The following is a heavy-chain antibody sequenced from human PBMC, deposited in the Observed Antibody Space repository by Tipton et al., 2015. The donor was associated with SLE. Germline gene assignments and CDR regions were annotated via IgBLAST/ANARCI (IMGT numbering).Heavy chain of an antibody. D-gene: IGHD1-1*01. CDR2: ISDNNQII. CDR3: AVGLEPWGGFHH. Sequence: SLRLSCAASGFRFSSYSLNWVRQAPGKGLEWLSYISDNNQIIYYADSVKGRFTVSRDNAKNIFYLQMNSLEVDDTAVYYCAVGLEPWGGFHHWGQGTLVTVSS. V-gene: IGHV3-48*01. J-gene: IGHJ1*01. CDR1: GFRFSSYS.